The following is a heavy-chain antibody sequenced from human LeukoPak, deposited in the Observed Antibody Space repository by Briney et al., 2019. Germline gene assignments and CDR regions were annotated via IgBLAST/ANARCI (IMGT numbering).Heavy chain of an antibody. V-gene: IGHV4-39*01. J-gene: IGHJ3*02. CDR2: IYYSGCT. CDR3: ARQTYYYDSSGYDDAFDI. CDR1: TLSVRSSSCY. D-gene: IGHD3-22*01. Sequence: SETLSFTFSVSTLSVRSSSCYWRWMRQPPGKGLEWIASIYYSGCTYYNPSLKSRVTISVDTSKNQVSLKLSSVPAADTAVYYCARQTYYYDSSGYDDAFDIWGEGTMVTVSS.